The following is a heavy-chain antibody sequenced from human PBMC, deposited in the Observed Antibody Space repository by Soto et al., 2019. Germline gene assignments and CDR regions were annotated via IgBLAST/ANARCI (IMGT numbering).Heavy chain of an antibody. J-gene: IGHJ6*01. CDR3: ARDKDRQQLGGNYYYIMDV. CDR2: IMPVFPTP. Sequence: QVQLVQSGAEVKKPGSSVKVSCKTSGGTFRTSAISWVRQAPGQGLEWMGGIMPVFPTPDYAQKFQGRVTITADESTGTAYMERSSLRSEDTAVYYCARDKDRQQLGGNYYYIMDVWGQGTTVTVSP. D-gene: IGHD3-3*02. V-gene: IGHV1-69*12. CDR1: GGTFRTSA.